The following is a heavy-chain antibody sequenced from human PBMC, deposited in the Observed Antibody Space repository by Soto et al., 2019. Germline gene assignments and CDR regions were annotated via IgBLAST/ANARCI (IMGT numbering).Heavy chain of an antibody. CDR2: IYWDDDK. D-gene: IGHD3-16*01. J-gene: IGHJ5*02. CDR3: AHIPNYYQYDWFDP. V-gene: IGHV2-5*02. Sequence: QITLKESGPTLVKPTQTITLTCTFSGFSLTTRGVGVGWIRPPPGKALEWIAPIYWDDDKRYSPSLQSRLSITKDTSKNHVGLTMTNLDPVDTAPYYCAHIPNYYQYDWFDPWGQGTLVSVSS. CDR1: GFSLTTRGVG.